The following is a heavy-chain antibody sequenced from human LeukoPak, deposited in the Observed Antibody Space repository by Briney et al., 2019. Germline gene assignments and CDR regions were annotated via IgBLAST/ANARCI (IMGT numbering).Heavy chain of an antibody. CDR1: GFTFSGSA. V-gene: IGHV3-73*01. Sequence: GGSLRLSCAASGFTFSGSAMHWVRQASGKGLEWVGRIRSKANSYATAYAASVKGRSTISRDDSKNTAYLQMNSLKTEDTAVYYRTRHDNWNYVEDYWGQGTLVTVSS. D-gene: IGHD1-7*01. J-gene: IGHJ4*02. CDR3: TRHDNWNYVEDY. CDR2: IRSKANSYAT.